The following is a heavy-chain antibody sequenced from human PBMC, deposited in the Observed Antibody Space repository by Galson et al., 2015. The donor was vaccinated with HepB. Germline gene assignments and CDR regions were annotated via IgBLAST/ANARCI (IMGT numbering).Heavy chain of an antibody. D-gene: IGHD3-9*01. CDR1: GFTFSSYG. Sequence: SLRLSCAASGFTFSSYGMHWVRQAPGKGLEWVAVIWYDGSNKYYADSVKGRFTISRDNSKNTLYLQMNSLRAEDTAVYYCARDSDQVLRYFDWLPLDYWGQGTLVTVSS. CDR3: ARDSDQVLRYFDWLPLDY. CDR2: IWYDGSNK. J-gene: IGHJ4*02. V-gene: IGHV3-33*08.